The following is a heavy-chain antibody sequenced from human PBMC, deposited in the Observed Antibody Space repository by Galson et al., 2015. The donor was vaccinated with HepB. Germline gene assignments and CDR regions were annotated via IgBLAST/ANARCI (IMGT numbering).Heavy chain of an antibody. D-gene: IGHD3-10*01. CDR3: TTDTALLWFGELLPLYYYGMDV. J-gene: IGHJ6*02. Sequence: SLRLSCAASGFTFSNAWMSWVRQAPGKGLEWVGRIKSKTDGGTTDYAAPVKGRFTISRDDSKNTLYLQMNSLKTEDTAVYYCTTDTALLWFGELLPLYYYGMDVWGQGTTVTVSS. CDR1: GFTFSNAW. V-gene: IGHV3-15*01. CDR2: IKSKTDGGTT.